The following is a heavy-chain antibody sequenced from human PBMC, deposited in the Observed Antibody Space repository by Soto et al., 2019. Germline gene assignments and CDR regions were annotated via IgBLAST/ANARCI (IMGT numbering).Heavy chain of an antibody. CDR2: IIPIFGTA. Sequence: ASVKVSCKASGGTFSSYAISWVRQAPGQGLEWMGGIIPIFGTANYAQKFQGRVTITADESTSTAYMGLSSLRSEDTAVYYCARGGAGDYYDSSGYYYVYWGQGTLVTVSS. J-gene: IGHJ4*02. CDR3: ARGGAGDYYDSSGYYYVY. CDR1: GGTFSSYA. D-gene: IGHD3-22*01. V-gene: IGHV1-69*13.